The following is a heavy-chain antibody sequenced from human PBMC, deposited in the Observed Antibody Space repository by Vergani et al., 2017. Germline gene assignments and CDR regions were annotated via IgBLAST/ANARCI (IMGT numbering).Heavy chain of an antibody. Sequence: QVQLVQSGAEVKKPGASVKVSCKASGYTFTSYGISWVRQAPGQGLEWMGWISAYNGNTNYAQKLQGRVTMTTDTSTSTAYMELRSLRSDDTAMYYCARGRYCSSTSCYALYYYYMDVWGKGTTVTVSS. J-gene: IGHJ6*03. V-gene: IGHV1-18*01. D-gene: IGHD2-2*01. CDR2: ISAYNGNT. CDR3: ARGRYCSSTSCYALYYYYMDV. CDR1: GYTFTSYG.